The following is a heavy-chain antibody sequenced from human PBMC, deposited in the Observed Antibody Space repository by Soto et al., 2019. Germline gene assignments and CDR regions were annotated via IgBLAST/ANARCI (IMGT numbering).Heavy chain of an antibody. V-gene: IGHV4-34*01. Sequence: QVQLQQWGAELLKPSETLSLTCAVYGGSFSGYYWSWIRQPPGKGLEWIGEINHSGSTNYNPSLKSRVTISVDTSKNQFSLKLSSVTAADTAVYYCARGRVRRPFDPWGQGTLVTVSS. CDR3: ARGRVRRPFDP. D-gene: IGHD2-21*01. J-gene: IGHJ5*02. CDR2: INHSGST. CDR1: GGSFSGYY.